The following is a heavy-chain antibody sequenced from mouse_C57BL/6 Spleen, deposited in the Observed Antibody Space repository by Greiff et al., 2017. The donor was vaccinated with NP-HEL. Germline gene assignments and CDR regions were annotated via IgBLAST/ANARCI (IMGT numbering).Heavy chain of an antibody. Sequence: EVQLQESGGGLVKPGGSLKLSCAASGFTFSDYGMHWVRQAPEKGLEWVAYISSGSSTIYYVDTVKGRFTISRDNAKNTLFLQMTSLRSEDTAMYYCARGGSSYEAMDYWGQGTSVTVSS. J-gene: IGHJ4*01. CDR1: GFTFSDYG. CDR2: ISSGSSTI. CDR3: ARGGSSYEAMDY. D-gene: IGHD1-1*01. V-gene: IGHV5-17*01.